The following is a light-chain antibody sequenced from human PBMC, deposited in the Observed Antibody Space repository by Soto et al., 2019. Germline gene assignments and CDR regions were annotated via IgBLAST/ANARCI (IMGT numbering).Light chain of an antibody. CDR2: GVK. Sequence: QSVLTQPPSVSGSPGQSVTISCTGTSTDFVSYNRVSWYQQPPGTAPKLIIYGVKNRSSGVSYRFSASKSAFTASLTISGLQAEDEAHYYCSSYTTSYFYVFGPGTKVTVL. J-gene: IGLJ1*01. CDR3: SSYTTSYFYV. CDR1: STDFVSYNR. V-gene: IGLV2-18*02.